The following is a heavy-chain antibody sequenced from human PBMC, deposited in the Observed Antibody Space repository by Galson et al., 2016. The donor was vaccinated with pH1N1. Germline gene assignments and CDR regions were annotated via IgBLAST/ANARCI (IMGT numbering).Heavy chain of an antibody. J-gene: IGHJ4*02. V-gene: IGHV2-5*02. D-gene: IGHD1-26*01. CDR2: IYWDDDK. CDR1: GFSLSTSGVG. Sequence: PALVKPTQTLTLTCTLSGFSLSTSGVGVGWIRQPPGKALEWLALIYWDDDKRYSPSLKSRLTITKDTSKNQVVLTMTNMDPVDTATYYCAHNIEWELGAYFDYWGQGTLVTVSS. CDR3: AHNIEWELGAYFDY.